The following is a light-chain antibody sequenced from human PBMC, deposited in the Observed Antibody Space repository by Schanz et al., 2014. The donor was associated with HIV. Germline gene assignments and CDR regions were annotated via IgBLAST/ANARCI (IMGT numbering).Light chain of an antibody. CDR1: QSVSSY. Sequence: EIVLTQSPATLSLSPGERATLSCRASQSVSSYLAWYQQKPGQAPRLLIYDASNRATGIPARFSGSGSGTDFTLTISSLQADDVAVYYCQQYHSIPRTFGQGTRVDVK. CDR3: QQYHSIPRT. CDR2: DAS. J-gene: IGKJ1*01. V-gene: IGKV3-11*01.